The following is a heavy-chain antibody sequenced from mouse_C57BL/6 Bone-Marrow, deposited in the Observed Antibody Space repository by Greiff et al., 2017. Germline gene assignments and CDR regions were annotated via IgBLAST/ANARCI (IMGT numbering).Heavy chain of an antibody. V-gene: IGHV14-4*01. CDR3: TTEGIYYYGRRYFDV. Sequence: EVQLQQSGAELVRPGASVKLSCTASGFNIKDDYMHWVKQRPEQGLEWIGWIDPENGDTEYASKFQGKATITADTSSNTAYLQLSSLTSEDTAVYYCTTEGIYYYGRRYFDVWGTGTTVTVSS. J-gene: IGHJ1*03. D-gene: IGHD1-1*01. CDR1: GFNIKDDY. CDR2: IDPENGDT.